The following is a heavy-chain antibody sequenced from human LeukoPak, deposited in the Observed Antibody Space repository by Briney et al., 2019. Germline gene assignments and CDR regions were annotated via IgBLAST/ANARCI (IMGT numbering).Heavy chain of an antibody. CDR1: GGSISSHD. J-gene: IGHJ6*03. CDR3: ARVLDYYDSSGSKVIYMDV. D-gene: IGHD3-22*01. CDR2: IYSNGST. Sequence: SETLSLTCTASGGSISSHDWSWIRQPAGKGLEWIGRIYSNGSTNCNPSLKSRVTMSVDTSKNQFSLKLSSVTAADTAVYYCARVLDYYDSSGSKVIYMDVWGKGTTVTVSS. V-gene: IGHV4-4*07.